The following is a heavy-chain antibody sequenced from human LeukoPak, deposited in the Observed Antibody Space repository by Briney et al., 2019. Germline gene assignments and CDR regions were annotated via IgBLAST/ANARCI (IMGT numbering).Heavy chain of an antibody. CDR1: GFTFRNYW. Sequence: GGSLRLSCAASGFTFRNYWMSWVRQAPGKGLEWVANIKEDGSAKNYVESVKGRFTISRDNAKNSLYLLMNSLRAEDTAVYYCARDGSYSGSGSPSYYWGQGTLVTVSS. D-gene: IGHD3-10*01. CDR3: ARDGSYSGSGSPSYY. CDR2: IKEDGSAK. V-gene: IGHV3-7*03. J-gene: IGHJ4*02.